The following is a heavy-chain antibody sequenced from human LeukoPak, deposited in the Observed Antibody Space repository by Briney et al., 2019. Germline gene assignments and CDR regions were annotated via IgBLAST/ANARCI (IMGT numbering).Heavy chain of an antibody. Sequence: QPGRSLRLSCAASGFTFSSYAMHWVRQAPGKGLEWVAVISYDGSNKYYADSVKGRFTISRDNSKNTLYPQMNSLRAEDTAVYYCARDGEYYYDSIGPGYFDYWGQGTLVTVSS. CDR3: ARDGEYYYDSIGPGYFDY. V-gene: IGHV3-30-3*01. CDR2: ISYDGSNK. J-gene: IGHJ4*02. D-gene: IGHD3-22*01. CDR1: GFTFSSYA.